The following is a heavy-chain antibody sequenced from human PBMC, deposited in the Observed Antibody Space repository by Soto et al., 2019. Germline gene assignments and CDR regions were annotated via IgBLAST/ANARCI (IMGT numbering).Heavy chain of an antibody. D-gene: IGHD2-2*01. V-gene: IGHV4-31*03. J-gene: IGHJ5*02. Sequence: SETLSLTCTVSGGSISSAGYYWTWIRQLPGKGLEWIGYIYYSGSTYYNPSLKSRLTISVDTSKNQFSLKLSSVTAADTAVYYCARYCSSADCRWFDPWGQGTLVTVSS. CDR3: ARYCSSADCRWFDP. CDR2: IYYSGST. CDR1: GGSISSAGYY.